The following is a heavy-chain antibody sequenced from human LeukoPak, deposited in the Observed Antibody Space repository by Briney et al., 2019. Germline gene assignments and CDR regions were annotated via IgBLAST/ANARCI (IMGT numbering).Heavy chain of an antibody. CDR1: GYTFTGYY. J-gene: IGHJ5*02. CDR2: INPNSGGT. D-gene: IGHD6-13*01. Sequence: WASVKVSCKASGYTFTGYYMHWVRQAPGQGLEWMGWINPNSGGTNYAQKFQGRVTMTRDTSISTAYMELSRLRSDDTAVYYCAREYPSSSRFNWFDPWGQGTLVTVSS. V-gene: IGHV1-2*02. CDR3: AREYPSSSRFNWFDP.